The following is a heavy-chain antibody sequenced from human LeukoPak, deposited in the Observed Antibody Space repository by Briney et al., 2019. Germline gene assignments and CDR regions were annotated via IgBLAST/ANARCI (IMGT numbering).Heavy chain of an antibody. D-gene: IGHD5-18*01. V-gene: IGHV1-2*02. CDR1: GYTFTGYY. CDR3: AARGYSYVLVDY. J-gene: IGHJ4*02. CDR2: INPNSGGT. Sequence: ASVKVSCKASGYTFTGYYMHWVRQAPGQGLGWMGWINPNSGGTNYAQKFQGRVTMTRGTSISTAYMELSRLRSDDTAVYYCAARGYSYVLVDYWGQGTLVTVSS.